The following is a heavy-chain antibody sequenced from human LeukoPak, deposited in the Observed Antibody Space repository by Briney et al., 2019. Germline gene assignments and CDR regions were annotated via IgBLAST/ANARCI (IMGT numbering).Heavy chain of an antibody. CDR2: ISYDGSNK. J-gene: IGHJ6*03. V-gene: IGHV3-30*18. CDR1: GFTFSSYG. Sequence: GGSLRLSCAASGFTFSSYGMHWVRQAPGKGLEWVAVISYDGSNKYYADSVKGRFTISRDNSKNTLYLQMNSLRAEDTAVYYCAKDRSTSLGGLYYYYYYMDVWGKGTTVTVSS. CDR3: AKDRSTSLGGLYYYYYYMDV. D-gene: IGHD2-2*01.